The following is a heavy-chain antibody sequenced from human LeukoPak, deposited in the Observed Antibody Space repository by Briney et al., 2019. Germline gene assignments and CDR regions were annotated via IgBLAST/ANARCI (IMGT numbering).Heavy chain of an antibody. CDR3: ARHVVDLEAFDI. CDR2: KFFSGST. D-gene: IGHD3-3*01. Sequence: KPSEPLSLPCPVSGASISSHNYYWGWIRQPPGKGLEWIGSKFFSGSTYYNPSLKSRVTISLDTSKNQFSLKVNSVTAADTAVYYCARHVVDLEAFDIWGQGTVVTVSS. V-gene: IGHV4-39*01. J-gene: IGHJ3*02. CDR1: GASISSHNYY.